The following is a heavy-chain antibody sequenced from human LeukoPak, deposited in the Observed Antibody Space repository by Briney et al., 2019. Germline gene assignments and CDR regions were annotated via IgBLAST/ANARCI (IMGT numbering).Heavy chain of an antibody. CDR2: IYYSGST. CDR3: ARGATGTTPEFDY. D-gene: IGHD1-1*01. CDR1: GGSISSYY. V-gene: IGHV4-59*01. J-gene: IGHJ4*02. Sequence: SETLSLTCTVSGGSISSYYWSWIRQPPGKGLEWIGYIYYSGSTNYNPSLKSRVTISVDTSKNQFSLKLSSVTAADTAVYYCARGATGTTPEFDYWGQGTLVTVSS.